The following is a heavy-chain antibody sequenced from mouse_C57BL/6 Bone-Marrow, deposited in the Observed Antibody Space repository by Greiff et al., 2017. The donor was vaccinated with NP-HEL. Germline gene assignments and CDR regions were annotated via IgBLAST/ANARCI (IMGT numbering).Heavy chain of an antibody. D-gene: IGHD2-1*01. CDR1: GFTFSDAW. CDR3: TRGGKGYYAMDY. V-gene: IGHV6-6*01. CDR2: IRNKANNHAT. Sequence: EVQVVESGGGLVQPGGSMKLSCAASGFTFSDAWMDWVRQSPEKGLEWVAEIRNKANNHATYYAESVKGRFTISRDDSKSSVYLQMNSLRAEDTGIYYCTRGGKGYYAMDYWGQGTSVTVSS. J-gene: IGHJ4*01.